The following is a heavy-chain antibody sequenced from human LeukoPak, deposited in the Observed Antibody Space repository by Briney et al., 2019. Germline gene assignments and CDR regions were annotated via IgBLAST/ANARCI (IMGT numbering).Heavy chain of an antibody. V-gene: IGHV3-30*18. D-gene: IGHD5-24*01. CDR3: AKDVWVSRWLQFPTQYYFDY. Sequence: GRSLRLSCAVSGFTFSSYGMHWVRQAPGKGLEWVAVISFDGSNKYYADSVKGRFTISRDNSKNTLYLQMNSLRAEDTAVYYCAKDVWVSRWLQFPTQYYFDYWGQGTLVTVSS. CDR2: ISFDGSNK. J-gene: IGHJ4*02. CDR1: GFTFSSYG.